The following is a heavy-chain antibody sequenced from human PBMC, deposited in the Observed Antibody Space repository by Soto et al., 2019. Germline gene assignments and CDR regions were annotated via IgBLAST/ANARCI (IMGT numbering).Heavy chain of an antibody. J-gene: IGHJ3*02. D-gene: IGHD6-19*01. Sequence: GGSLRLSWAASGFTFSSCSMHWVRQAPGKGLEWVAVISYDGSNKYYADSVKGRFTISRDNSKNTLYLQMNSLRAEDTAVYYCARGNGYSSGWVDAFDIWGQGTMVTVSS. V-gene: IGHV3-30-3*01. CDR1: GFTFSSCS. CDR2: ISYDGSNK. CDR3: ARGNGYSSGWVDAFDI.